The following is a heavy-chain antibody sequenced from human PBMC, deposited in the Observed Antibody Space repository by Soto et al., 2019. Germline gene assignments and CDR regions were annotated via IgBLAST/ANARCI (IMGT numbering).Heavy chain of an antibody. CDR3: ARQVVRSWGRRYYYYGMDV. V-gene: IGHV5-51*01. D-gene: IGHD6-13*01. J-gene: IGHJ6*02. CDR2: IYPGDSDT. CDR1: GYSFTSYW. Sequence: PGESLKISCKGSGYSFTSYWIGWVRQMPGKGLEWMGIIYPGDSDTRYSPSFQGQVTISADKSISTAYLQWSSLKASDTAMYYCARQVVRSWGRRYYYYGMDVWGQGTTLTVSS.